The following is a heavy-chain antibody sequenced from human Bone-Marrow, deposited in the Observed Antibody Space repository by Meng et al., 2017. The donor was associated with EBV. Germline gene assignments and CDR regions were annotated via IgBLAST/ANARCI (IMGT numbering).Heavy chain of an antibody. CDR2: ISYDGSNK. J-gene: IGHJ4*02. CDR3: AKDPVSGSYRGYFDY. Sequence: QVQLVESXXGXVQPGXXLXXXXXXSGFTFSSYGMHWVRQTPGKGLEWVAVISYDGSNKYYADSVKGRFTISRDNSKNTLYLQMNSLRAEDTAVYYCAKDPVSGSYRGYFDYWGQGTLVTVSS. D-gene: IGHD1-26*01. CDR1: GFTFSSYG. V-gene: IGHV3-30*18.